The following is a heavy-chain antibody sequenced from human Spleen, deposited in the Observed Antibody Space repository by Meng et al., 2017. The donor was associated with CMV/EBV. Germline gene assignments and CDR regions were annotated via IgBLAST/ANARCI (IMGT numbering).Heavy chain of an antibody. CDR2: IFYSGTT. Sequence: SETLSLTCTVSGGSISSFFWSWIRQPPGKGLEWIGSIFYSGTTNYNPSLKSRVIISVDTSKNQVSLKLRSVTAADTALYYCARGPLSDFWSGYYYFDYWGQGTLVTVSS. D-gene: IGHD3-3*01. V-gene: IGHV4-59*01. CDR3: ARGPLSDFWSGYYYFDY. CDR1: GGSISSFF. J-gene: IGHJ4*02.